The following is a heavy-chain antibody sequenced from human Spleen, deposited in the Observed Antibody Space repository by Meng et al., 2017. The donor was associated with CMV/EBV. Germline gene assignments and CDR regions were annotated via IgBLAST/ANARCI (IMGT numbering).Heavy chain of an antibody. CDR3: VALPISTVSGHF. D-gene: IGHD2-2*01. CDR1: GFTFRTYS. CDR2: ISYSSTYM. V-gene: IGHV3-21*01. Sequence: GESLKISCVASGFTFRTYSMNWVRQAPGKGLEWVAVISYSSTYMYYADSVRGRFTISRDNAKNSLCLQMNSLRAEDTAVYYCVALPISTVSGHFWGQGTLVTVSS. J-gene: IGHJ4*01.